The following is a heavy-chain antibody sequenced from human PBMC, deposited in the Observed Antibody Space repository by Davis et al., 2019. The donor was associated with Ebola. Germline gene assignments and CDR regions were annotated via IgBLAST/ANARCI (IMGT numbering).Heavy chain of an antibody. CDR2: IKQDGSEK. CDR1: GFTFSDYY. CDR3: ARDSVGMDV. V-gene: IGHV3-7*01. Sequence: GGSLRLSCAASGFTFSDYYMSWIRQAPGKGLEWVANIKQDGSEKYYVDSVKGRFTISRDNAKNSLYLQMNSLRAEDTAVYYCARDSVGMDVWGQGTTVTVSS. J-gene: IGHJ6*02. D-gene: IGHD3-10*01.